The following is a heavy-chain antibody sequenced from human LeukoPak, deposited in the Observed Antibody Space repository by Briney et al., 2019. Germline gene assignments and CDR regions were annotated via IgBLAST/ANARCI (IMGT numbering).Heavy chain of an antibody. CDR1: GYTFTGDY. D-gene: IGHD2-2*01. J-gene: IGHJ4*02. Sequence: GASVKVSCKASGYTFTGDYIHWVRQAPGQGLEWMGWINPNNGGTNYAQKFYGRVTMTRDTSITTAYMELNRLTSDDTAAYYCARELGFCSSTSCPLYHYWGQGTLVTVSS. CDR3: ARELGFCSSTSCPLYHY. V-gene: IGHV1-2*02. CDR2: INPNNGGT.